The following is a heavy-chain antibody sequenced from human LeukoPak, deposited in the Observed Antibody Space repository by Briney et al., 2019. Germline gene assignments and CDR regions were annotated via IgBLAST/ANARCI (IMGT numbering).Heavy chain of an antibody. J-gene: IGHJ3*02. CDR1: GFTFSSYW. Sequence: GGSLRLSCAASGFTFSSYWMHWVRQAPGKGLVWVSRINSDGSSTSYADSVKGRFTISRDNAKDTLYLQMNSLRAEDTAVYYCAREGLYDAFDIWGQGTMVTVSS. CDR3: AREGLYDAFDI. D-gene: IGHD2/OR15-2a*01. V-gene: IGHV3-74*01. CDR2: INSDGSST.